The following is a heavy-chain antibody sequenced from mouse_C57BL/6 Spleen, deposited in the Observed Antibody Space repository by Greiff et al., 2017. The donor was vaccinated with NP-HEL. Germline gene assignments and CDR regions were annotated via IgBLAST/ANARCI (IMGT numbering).Heavy chain of an antibody. CDR3: ARHVGDGYYWFAY. CDR2: ISSGGSYT. Sequence: EVHLVESGGDLVKPGGSLKLSCAASGFTFSSYGMSWVRQTPDKRLEWVATISSGGSYTYYPDSVKGRFTISRDNAKNTLYLQMSSLKSEDTAMYYCARHVGDGYYWFAYWGQGTLVTVSA. D-gene: IGHD2-3*01. V-gene: IGHV5-6*01. J-gene: IGHJ3*01. CDR1: GFTFSSYG.